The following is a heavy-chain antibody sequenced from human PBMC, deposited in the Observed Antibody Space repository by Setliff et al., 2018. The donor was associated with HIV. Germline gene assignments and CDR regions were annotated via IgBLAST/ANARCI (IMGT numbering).Heavy chain of an antibody. Sequence: ASVKVSCKASGYTFTGYYMPWVRQAPGQGLEWMGWINPNSGGTNYAQKFQGGVTMTRDTSISTAYLDLTRLTSDDTAIYYCVRVAVTGRGLAYWGQGTRVTVSS. CDR1: GYTFTGYY. CDR3: VRVAVTGRGLAY. V-gene: IGHV1-2*02. J-gene: IGHJ4*02. D-gene: IGHD6-19*01. CDR2: INPNSGGT.